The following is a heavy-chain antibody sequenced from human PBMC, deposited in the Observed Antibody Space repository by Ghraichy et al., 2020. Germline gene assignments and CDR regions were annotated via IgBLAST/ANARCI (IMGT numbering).Heavy chain of an antibody. V-gene: IGHV3-21*01. CDR1: GFTFSSYS. J-gene: IGHJ6*02. Sequence: GESLNISCAASGFTFSSYSMNWVRQAPGKGLEWVSSISSSSSYIYYADSVKGRFTISRDNAKNSLYLQMNSLRAEDTAVYYCARSPRTIFGVVNPYYYYGMDVWGQGTTVTVSS. CDR2: ISSSSSYI. CDR3: ARSPRTIFGVVNPYYYYGMDV. D-gene: IGHD3-3*01.